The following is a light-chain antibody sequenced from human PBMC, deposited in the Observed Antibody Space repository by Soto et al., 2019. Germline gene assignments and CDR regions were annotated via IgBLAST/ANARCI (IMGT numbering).Light chain of an antibody. J-gene: IGLJ3*02. CDR2: DAT. CDR1: TGAVTSGHY. CDR3: LLSDSGARV. Sequence: QAVVTQEPSLTVSPGGTVTLTCGSSTGAVTSGHYPYWFQQKPGQAPRTLIYDATNKHSWTPARFSGTLLGGKAALTLSGAQPEDEAEYYCLLSDSGARVFGGGTKLPVL. V-gene: IGLV7-46*01.